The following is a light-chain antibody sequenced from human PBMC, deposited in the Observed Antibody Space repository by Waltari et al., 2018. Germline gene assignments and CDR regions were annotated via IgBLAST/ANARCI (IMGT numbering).Light chain of an antibody. CDR2: DVT. V-gene: IGLV2-14*03. J-gene: IGLJ1*01. CDR1: DSDDVAYTF. Sequence: ALTPPASASGSPGQSITISCTGTDSDDVAYTFVCWFQQGSDNAPKVVIFDVTKRPSGISVRFPGSKSGNTASLTISDLQPEDEGDYYCSSYKSDKTFVFGSGTKVTVL. CDR3: SSYKSDKTFV.